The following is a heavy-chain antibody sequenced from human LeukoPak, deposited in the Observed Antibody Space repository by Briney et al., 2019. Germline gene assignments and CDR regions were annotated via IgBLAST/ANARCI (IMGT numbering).Heavy chain of an antibody. CDR2: ISSSSSAI. V-gene: IGHV3-48*02. D-gene: IGHD3-9*01. Sequence: GGSLRLSCAASGFTFSSYTMNWVRQAPGKGLEWVSSISSSSSAIYYAASVEGRFTISRDNAKNSLYLQMNSLRDEDTAVYYCARGALRYSDYWGQGTLVTVPS. CDR1: GFTFSSYT. J-gene: IGHJ4*02. CDR3: ARGALRYSDY.